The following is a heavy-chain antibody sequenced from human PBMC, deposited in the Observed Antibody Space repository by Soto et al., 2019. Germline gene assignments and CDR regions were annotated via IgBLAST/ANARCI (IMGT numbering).Heavy chain of an antibody. CDR2: ISGSCGST. CDR1: GFTFSSYA. D-gene: IGHD2-2*01. J-gene: IGHJ4*01. Sequence: EVQLLESGGGLVQPGGSLRLSCAASGFTFSSYAMSWVHQAPGKGLEWVSAISGSCGSTYYADSVKGRFTISRDNTKNTMYLQLNRMSAKDTDVYYCAKEGDGWRTSCYYGCVDYWGQGTLVTVSS. CDR3: AKEGDGWRTSCYYGCVDY. V-gene: IGHV3-23*01.